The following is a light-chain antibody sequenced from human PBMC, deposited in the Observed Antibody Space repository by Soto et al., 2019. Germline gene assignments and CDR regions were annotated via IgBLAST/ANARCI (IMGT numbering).Light chain of an antibody. CDR3: HQLNSYPPCT. CDR2: AAS. CDR1: QGISSY. J-gene: IGKJ1*01. V-gene: IGKV1-9*01. Sequence: DIQLTQSPSFLSASVGDRVTITCRASQGISSYLAWYQQKPGKAPKILIYAASTLQSGVPSRFSGGGSGTEFSLTISSRQPEDFVTYYCHQLNSYPPCTFGQGTKVEIK.